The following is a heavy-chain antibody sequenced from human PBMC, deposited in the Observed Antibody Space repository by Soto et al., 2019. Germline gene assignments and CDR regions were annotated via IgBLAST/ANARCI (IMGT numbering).Heavy chain of an antibody. D-gene: IGHD2-2*02. CDR3: TRYCPTASCYIRYGMDV. Sequence: EVQLLESGGGLVQPGGSLRLSCAASGFTFSSYAMTWVRQAPGKGLEWVSTISGSGGTTYYADSVRGRFPISRDNSKNTLYLQMNTLRAEDTALYSCTRYCPTASCYIRYGMDVWGQGTTVTVSS. V-gene: IGHV3-23*01. CDR2: ISGSGGTT. J-gene: IGHJ6*02. CDR1: GFTFSSYA.